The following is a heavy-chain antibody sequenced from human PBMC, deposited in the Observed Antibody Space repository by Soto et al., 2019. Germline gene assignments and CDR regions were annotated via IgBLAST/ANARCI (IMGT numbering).Heavy chain of an antibody. D-gene: IGHD6-6*01. J-gene: IGHJ4*02. CDR1: GYTLTSYD. CDR3: ARDRYHSNWSPFDY. CDR2: MNPNSGNT. V-gene: IGHV1-8*01. Sequence: QVQLVQSGAEVKKPGASVKVSCKASGYTLTSYDINWVRQATGQGLEWMGWMNPNSGNTGYAQKFQGRVTMTMNTSISTAYMELSSLRSEDTAVYYCARDRYHSNWSPFDYWGQGTLVTVSS.